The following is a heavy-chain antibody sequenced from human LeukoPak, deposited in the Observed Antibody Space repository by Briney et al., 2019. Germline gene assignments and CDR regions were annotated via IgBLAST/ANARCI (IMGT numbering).Heavy chain of an antibody. CDR3: AKSGIAAAGQRGYFDY. Sequence: GGSLRLSCATSGFTFSNLWMSWVRQAPGKGLKWVANIKQDGSEKYYVDSVKGRFTISRDNSKNTLYLQMNSPRAEDTAIYYCAKSGIAAAGQRGYFDYWGQGTLVTVSS. D-gene: IGHD6-13*01. CDR2: IKQDGSEK. V-gene: IGHV3-7*01. CDR1: GFTFSNLW. J-gene: IGHJ4*02.